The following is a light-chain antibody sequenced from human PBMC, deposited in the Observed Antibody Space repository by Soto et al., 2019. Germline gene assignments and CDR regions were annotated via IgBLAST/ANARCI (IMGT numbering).Light chain of an antibody. CDR3: QSYDSSLRALV. V-gene: IGLV1-40*01. J-gene: IGLJ2*01. CDR2: GNS. CDR1: SSNIGAGYD. Sequence: QSVLTQPPSVSGAPGQRVTISCTGSSSNIGAGYDVHWYQQLPGKAPKLLIYGNSNRPSGVPDRFSGCKSGTSASLAITGLQADDEADYYCQSYDSSLRALVFGGGTKLTVL.